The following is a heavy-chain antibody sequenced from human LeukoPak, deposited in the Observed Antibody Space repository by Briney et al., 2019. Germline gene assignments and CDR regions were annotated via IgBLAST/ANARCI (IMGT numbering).Heavy chain of an antibody. Sequence: SETLSLTCTVPGDSISSYHWSWIRQPPGKGLEWIGYMYHIGGINYNPSLKSRVTISVDTSENQFSLKLTSVTAADTAVYYCAATIKRDYGDTNLDYWGQRTLVTVSS. CDR3: AATIKRDYGDTNLDY. D-gene: IGHD4-17*01. V-gene: IGHV4-59*12. CDR1: GDSISSYH. J-gene: IGHJ4*02. CDR2: MYHIGGI.